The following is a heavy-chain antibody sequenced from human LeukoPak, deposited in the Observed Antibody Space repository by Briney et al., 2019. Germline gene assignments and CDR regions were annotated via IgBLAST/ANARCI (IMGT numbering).Heavy chain of an antibody. Sequence: GGSLRLSCGASGFTFDDYWMSWVRQAPGQGLEWVANINQDGSEKYYLDSVKGRFTISRDNSKNTLYLQMNSLRADDSAVYYCAKAYSSSWYEGLFDYWGQGTLVTVSS. CDR3: AKAYSSSWYEGLFDY. V-gene: IGHV3-7*01. CDR2: INQDGSEK. D-gene: IGHD6-13*01. CDR1: GFTFDDYW. J-gene: IGHJ4*02.